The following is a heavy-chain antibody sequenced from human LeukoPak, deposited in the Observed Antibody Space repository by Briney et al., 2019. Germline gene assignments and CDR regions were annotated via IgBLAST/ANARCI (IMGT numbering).Heavy chain of an antibody. CDR1: GYTFTGYY. D-gene: IGHD1-1*01. CDR2: INPNSGGT. Sequence: ASVKVSCEASGYTFTGYYMHWVRQAPGQGLEWMGWINPNSGGTNYAQKFQGRVTMTRDTSISTAYMELSRLRSDDTAVYYCARGSLERRFNAFDIWGQGTMVTVSS. V-gene: IGHV1-2*02. CDR3: ARGSLERRFNAFDI. J-gene: IGHJ3*02.